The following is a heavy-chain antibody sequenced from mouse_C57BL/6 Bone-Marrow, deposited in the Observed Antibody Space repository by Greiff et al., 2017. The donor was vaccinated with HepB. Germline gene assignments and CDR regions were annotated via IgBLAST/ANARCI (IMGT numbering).Heavy chain of an antibody. J-gene: IGHJ3*01. CDR2: IDPSDSYT. Sequence: VQLKQPGAELVMPGASVKLSCKASGYTFTSYWMHWVKQRPGQGLEWIGEIDPSDSYTNYNQKFKGKSTLTVDKSSSTAYMQLSSLTSEDSAVYYCARGLRLRRAYWGQGTLVTVSA. D-gene: IGHD3-2*02. V-gene: IGHV1-69*01. CDR1: GYTFTSYW. CDR3: ARGLRLRRAY.